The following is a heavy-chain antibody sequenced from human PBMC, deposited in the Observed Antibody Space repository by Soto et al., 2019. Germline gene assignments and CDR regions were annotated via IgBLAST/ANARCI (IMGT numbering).Heavy chain of an antibody. D-gene: IGHD1-26*01. Sequence: QVQLVQSGAEVKKPGASVKVSCKASGYTFTSYAMHWVRQAPGQRLEWMGWINAGNGNTKYSQKFQGRVTITRDTAASTAYMERSSLRSEDTAVYYRAGGGSLSWYCDLWGRGTLVTVSS. CDR3: AGGGSLSWYCDL. J-gene: IGHJ2*01. CDR1: GYTFTSYA. CDR2: INAGNGNT. V-gene: IGHV1-3*01.